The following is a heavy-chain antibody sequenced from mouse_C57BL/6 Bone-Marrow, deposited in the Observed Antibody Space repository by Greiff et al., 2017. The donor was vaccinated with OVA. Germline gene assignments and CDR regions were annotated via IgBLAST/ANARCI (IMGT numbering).Heavy chain of an antibody. Sequence: EVMLVESGGGLVQPGESLKLSCESNEYEFPSHDMSWVRKTPEKRLELVAAINSDGGSTYSPDTMERRFIISRDNTKKTLYLQLSSLRSEDTALYYCASSTMITTYWYFDVWGTGTTVTVSS. CDR2: INSDGGST. CDR1: EYEFPSHD. D-gene: IGHD2-4*01. CDR3: ASSTMITTYWYFDV. V-gene: IGHV5-2*01. J-gene: IGHJ1*03.